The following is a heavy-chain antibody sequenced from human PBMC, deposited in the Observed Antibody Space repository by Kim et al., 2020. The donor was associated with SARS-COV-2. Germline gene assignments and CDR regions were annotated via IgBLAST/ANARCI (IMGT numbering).Heavy chain of an antibody. V-gene: IGHV4-4*02. D-gene: IGHD4-17*01. Sequence: YIPSLKRRVTISVDKSKNQFSLKLSSVTAADTAVYYCARDRTPNDAGDSLWGQGTLVTVSS. J-gene: IGHJ4*02. CDR3: ARDRTPNDAGDSL.